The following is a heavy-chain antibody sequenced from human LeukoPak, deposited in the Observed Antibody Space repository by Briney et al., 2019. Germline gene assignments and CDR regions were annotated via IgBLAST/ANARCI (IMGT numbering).Heavy chain of an antibody. V-gene: IGHV1-8*01. J-gene: IGHJ6*02. Sequence: PWASVKVSCKASGYTFTSYDINWVRQAPGQGLEWMGWMNPNSGNTGYAQKFQGRVTMTEDTSTDTAYMELSSLRSEGTAVYYCATDAGYGMDVWGQGTTVTVSS. CDR1: GYTFTSYD. CDR2: MNPNSGNT. CDR3: ATDAGYGMDV.